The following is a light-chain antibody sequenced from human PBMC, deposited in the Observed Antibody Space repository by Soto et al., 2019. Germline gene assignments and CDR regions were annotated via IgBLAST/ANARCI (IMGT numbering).Light chain of an antibody. V-gene: IGKV1-5*03. CDR1: QSISSW. J-gene: IGKJ1*01. CDR3: QQYNSYSRT. CDR2: KAS. Sequence: DIQMTQSPSTLSASVEDRVTITSRASQSISSWLAWYQQKPGKAPKLLIYKASSLESGVPSRFSGSGSGTEFTLTISSLQPDDFATYYCQQYNSYSRTFGQGTKV.